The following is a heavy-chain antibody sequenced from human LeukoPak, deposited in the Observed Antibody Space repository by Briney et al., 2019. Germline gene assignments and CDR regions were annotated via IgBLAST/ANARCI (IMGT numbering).Heavy chain of an antibody. CDR2: IYHSGST. J-gene: IGHJ3*02. D-gene: IGHD3-16*01. Sequence: SETLSLTCIVSGGSISSGGYYWSWIRQPPGKGLEWIGYIYHSGSTYYNPSLKSRVTISVDRSKNQFSLKLSSVTAADTAVYYCAREGGGPGDAFDIWGQGTMVTVSS. CDR3: AREGGGPGDAFDI. CDR1: GGSISSGGYY. V-gene: IGHV4-30-2*01.